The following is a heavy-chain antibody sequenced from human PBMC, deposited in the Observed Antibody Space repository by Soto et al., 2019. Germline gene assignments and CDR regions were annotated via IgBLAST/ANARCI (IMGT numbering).Heavy chain of an antibody. Sequence: QVQLVQSGAEVKKPGASVKVSCKASGYTFTSYDINWVRQATGQGLEWMGWINPNSGNTVYAQKLQGRVTMTRNTSISTAYMELSSLRSEDSAVYYCARADSSTWNYIWFDPWGQGTLVTVSS. CDR1: GYTFTSYD. D-gene: IGHD6-13*01. V-gene: IGHV1-8*01. CDR3: ARADSSTWNYIWFDP. CDR2: INPNSGNT. J-gene: IGHJ5*02.